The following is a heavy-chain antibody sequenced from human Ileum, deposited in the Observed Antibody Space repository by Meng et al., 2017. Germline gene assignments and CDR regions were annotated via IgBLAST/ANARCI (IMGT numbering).Heavy chain of an antibody. CDR2: ISYDGSNK. J-gene: IGHJ4*02. Sequence: GESLKISCAASGFTFSSYAMHWVRQAPGKGLEWVAVISYDGSNKYYADSVKGRFTISRDNSKNTLYLQMNSLRAEDTAVYYCARERFTRTTDYWGQGTLATVSS. CDR1: GFTFSSYA. D-gene: IGHD1/OR15-1a*01. CDR3: ARERFTRTTDY. V-gene: IGHV3-30*01.